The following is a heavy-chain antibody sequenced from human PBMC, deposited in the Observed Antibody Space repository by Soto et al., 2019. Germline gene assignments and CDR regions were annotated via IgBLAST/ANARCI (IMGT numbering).Heavy chain of an antibody. J-gene: IGHJ6*02. CDR2: FDPGDGET. CDR3: ATDLRGSGKLYYYYGMDV. CDR1: GYTLTELS. D-gene: IGHD3-10*01. V-gene: IGHV1-24*01. Sequence: ASVKVSCKVSGYTLTELSMHWVRQAPGKGLEWMGGFDPGDGETIYAQKFQGRVTMTEDTSTDTAYMELSSLRSEDKAVYYCATDLRGSGKLYYYYGMDVWGQGNTVTVSS.